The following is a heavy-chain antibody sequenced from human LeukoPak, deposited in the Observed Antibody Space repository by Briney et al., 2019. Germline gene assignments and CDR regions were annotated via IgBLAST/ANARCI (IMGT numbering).Heavy chain of an antibody. CDR3: ARDERAVTAGGEYYFDY. D-gene: IGHD2-21*01. J-gene: IGHJ4*02. V-gene: IGHV1-18*01. CDR1: GYTFTNDG. Sequence: ASVKVSCKASGYTFTNDGVSWVRQAPGQGLEWVGWISNRNMHSAPKFQGRVTITTDTSTSTAYMELRSLTSDDTAVYYCARDERAVTAGGEYYFDYWGQGTLVTVSS. CDR2: ISNRNM.